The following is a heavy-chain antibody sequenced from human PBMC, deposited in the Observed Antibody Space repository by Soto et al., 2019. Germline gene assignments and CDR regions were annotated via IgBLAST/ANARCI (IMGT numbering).Heavy chain of an antibody. CDR1: GYSFTGYW. CDR3: ARPGYCSGGSCDENWFDP. D-gene: IGHD2-15*01. Sequence: GESLKISCKGSGYSFTGYWIGWVRQMPGKGLEWMGIIYPGDSDTRYSPSFQGQVTISADKSISTAYLQWSSLKASDTAMYYCARPGYCSGGSCDENWFDPWGQGTLVTSPQ. CDR2: IYPGDSDT. V-gene: IGHV5-51*01. J-gene: IGHJ5*02.